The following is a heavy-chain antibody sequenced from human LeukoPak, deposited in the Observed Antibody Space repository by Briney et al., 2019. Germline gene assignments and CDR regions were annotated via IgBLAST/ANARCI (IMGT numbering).Heavy chain of an antibody. CDR1: GGTIRSYY. J-gene: IGHJ4*02. CDR2: IDYSGST. CDR3: ARGGDGYIYYFDY. Sequence: PSETLSLTCTVSGGTIRSYYWSWIRQPPAKGLEWIGYIDYSGSTNYNPSLKGRVTISVDTSKNQFSLKLSSVTAADTAVYYCARGGDGYIYYFDYWGQGTLSPSPQ. V-gene: IGHV4-59*01. D-gene: IGHD5-24*01.